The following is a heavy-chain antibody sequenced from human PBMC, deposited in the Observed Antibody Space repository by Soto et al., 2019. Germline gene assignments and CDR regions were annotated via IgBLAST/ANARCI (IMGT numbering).Heavy chain of an antibody. V-gene: IGHV1-58*02. D-gene: IGHD2-2*01. J-gene: IGHJ3*02. CDR3: AAADCSSTSCYVLDAFDI. CDR2: IVVGSGNT. Sequence: ASVKVSCKASGFTFTSSAMRWVRQARGQRLEWIGWIVVGSGNTNYAQKFQERVTITRDMSTSTAYMELSSLGSEDTAVYYCAAADCSSTSCYVLDAFDIWGQGTMVTVSS. CDR1: GFTFTSSA.